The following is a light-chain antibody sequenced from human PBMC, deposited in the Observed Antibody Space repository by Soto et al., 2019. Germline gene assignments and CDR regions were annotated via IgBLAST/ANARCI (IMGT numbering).Light chain of an antibody. CDR3: GSWDSSLSAYV. CDR1: SSNIGGNS. Sequence: QSVLTHPPSVSAAPGHKVTISCSGSSSNIGGNSVSWYQQLPGTAPKLLIYDDNKRPSGIPDRFSGSKSGTSATLGITGFQTGDEADYYCGSWDSSLSAYVFGTGTKV. V-gene: IGLV1-51*01. J-gene: IGLJ1*01. CDR2: DDN.